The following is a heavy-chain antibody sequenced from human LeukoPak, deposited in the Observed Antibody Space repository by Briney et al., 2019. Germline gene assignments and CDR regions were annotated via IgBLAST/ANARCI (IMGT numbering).Heavy chain of an antibody. CDR1: GGTFSSYT. Sequence: SVKVSCKASGGTFSSYTISWVRQAPGQGLEWMGRIIPILGIANYAQKFQGRVTITADKSTSTAYMELSSLRSEDTAVYYCARATPGGLHGYSFDYWGQGTVVTVYS. V-gene: IGHV1-69*02. CDR2: IIPILGIA. J-gene: IGHJ4*02. CDR3: ARATPGGLHGYSFDY. D-gene: IGHD5-24*01.